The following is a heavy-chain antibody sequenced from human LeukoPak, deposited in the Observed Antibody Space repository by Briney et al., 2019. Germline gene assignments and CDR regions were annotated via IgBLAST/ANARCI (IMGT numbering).Heavy chain of an antibody. J-gene: IGHJ4*02. CDR2: INPNSGGT. Sequence: ASVKVSCKASGYTFTGYYMHWVRQAPGQGLEWMGRINPNSGGTNYAQKFQGSVTMTRDTSISTAYMELSRLRSDDTAVYYCARVLSSGYDLFYWGQGTLVTVSS. CDR3: ARVLSSGYDLFY. CDR1: GYTFTGYY. V-gene: IGHV1-2*06. D-gene: IGHD5-12*01.